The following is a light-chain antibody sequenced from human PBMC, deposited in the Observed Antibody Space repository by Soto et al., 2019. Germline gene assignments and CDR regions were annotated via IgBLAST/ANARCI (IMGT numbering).Light chain of an antibody. CDR2: GNS. Sequence: QSVLTQPPSVSGAPGQRVTISCTGSSSNIGAGYDVHWYQQLPGTAPKLLIYGNSNRPSGVPDRFSGSKSGNTASLIVSGLQAEDEADYYCSSFAGAPVVFGGGTKLTVL. J-gene: IGLJ2*01. V-gene: IGLV1-40*01. CDR3: SSFAGAPVV. CDR1: SSNIGAGYD.